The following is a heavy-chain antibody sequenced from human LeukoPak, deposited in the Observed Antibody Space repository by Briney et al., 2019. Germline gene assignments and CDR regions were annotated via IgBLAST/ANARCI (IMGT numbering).Heavy chain of an antibody. V-gene: IGHV4-38-2*01. J-gene: IGHJ4*02. D-gene: IGHD3-10*01. CDR3: ARQWSTLSGSYYNVDFDY. Sequence: SETLSLTCAVSGYSISSCYYWGWIRQPPGKGLEWIGSIYHSGSTYYNPSLKSRVTISVDTSKNQFSLKLSSVTAADTAVYYCARQWSTLSGSYYNVDFDYWGQGTLVTVSS. CDR1: GYSISSCYY. CDR2: IYHSGST.